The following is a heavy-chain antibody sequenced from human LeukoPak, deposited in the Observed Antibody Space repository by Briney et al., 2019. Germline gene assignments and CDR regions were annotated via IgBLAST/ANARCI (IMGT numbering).Heavy chain of an antibody. J-gene: IGHJ4*02. D-gene: IGHD1-26*01. CDR1: GFTFDDYA. Sequence: AGGSLRLSCAASGFTFDDYAMHWVRQAPGKGLEWVSGISWNSGSIGYADSVKGRFTISRDNAKNSLCLQMNSLRAEDTALYYCAKDIRGYSGSFDHFDYWGQGTLVTVSS. V-gene: IGHV3-9*01. CDR3: AKDIRGYSGSFDHFDY. CDR2: ISWNSGSI.